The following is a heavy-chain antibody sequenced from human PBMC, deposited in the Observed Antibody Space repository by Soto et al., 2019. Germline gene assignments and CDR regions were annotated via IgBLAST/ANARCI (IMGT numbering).Heavy chain of an antibody. D-gene: IGHD3-16*02. CDR3: AKDFPGVIAEPYYFAS. V-gene: IGHV3-23*01. Sequence: GGSLRLSCAASGFTFSNYAMSWVRQAPGKGLEWVSAISGGGSTYYADSVKGRFTISRDNSKNTVYLQMNSLRAEDTALYYCAKDFPGVIAEPYYFASGGRGTLDPVSS. J-gene: IGHJ4*02. CDR2: ISGGGST. CDR1: GFTFSNYA.